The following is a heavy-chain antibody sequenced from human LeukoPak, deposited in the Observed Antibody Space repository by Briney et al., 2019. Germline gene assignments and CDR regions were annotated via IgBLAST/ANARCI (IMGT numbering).Heavy chain of an antibody. CDR2: ISSSSSTI. Sequence: GGSLRLSCAASGFTFSSYSMDWVRQAPGKGLEWVSYISSSSSTIYYADSVKGRFTISRDNAKNLLYLQMNSLRVEDTAVYYCVREIASAKWGQGTLVTVSS. D-gene: IGHD6-13*01. J-gene: IGHJ4*02. V-gene: IGHV3-48*04. CDR3: VREIASAK. CDR1: GFTFSSYS.